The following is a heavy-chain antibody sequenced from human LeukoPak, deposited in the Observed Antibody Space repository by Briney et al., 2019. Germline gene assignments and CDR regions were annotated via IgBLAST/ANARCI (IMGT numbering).Heavy chain of an antibody. V-gene: IGHV3-23*01. CDR3: AKAQELVLGY. CDR1: GFTFSRYG. CDR2: ISGSGGST. D-gene: IGHD2-8*02. J-gene: IGHJ4*02. Sequence: GGSLRLSCAASGFTFSRYGISWVRQAPGKGLEWVSAISGSGGSTYYTDSVKGRFTISRDNSKNTLYLQMNSLRAEDTAVYYCAKAQELVLGYWGQGTLVTVSS.